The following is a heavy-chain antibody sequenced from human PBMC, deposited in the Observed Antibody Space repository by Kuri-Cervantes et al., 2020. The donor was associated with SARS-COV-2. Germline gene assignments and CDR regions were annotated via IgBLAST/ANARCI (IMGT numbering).Heavy chain of an antibody. CDR3: AKDRGGVHDF. Sequence: GGSLRLSCAASGFTFSSYGMHWVRQAPGKGLEWVAVISYDGSNKYYADSVKGRFTISRDNSKNTLYLQMNSLRAEDTAVYYCAKDRGGVHDFWGQGTRVTVSS. CDR2: ISYDGSNK. V-gene: IGHV3-30*18. CDR1: GFTFSSYG. J-gene: IGHJ4*02. D-gene: IGHD2-21*01.